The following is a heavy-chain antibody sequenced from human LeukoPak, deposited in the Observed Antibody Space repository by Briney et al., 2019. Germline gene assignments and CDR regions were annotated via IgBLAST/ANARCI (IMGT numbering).Heavy chain of an antibody. CDR1: GCTFSSYW. CDR2: INNDGSNI. Sequence: PGGSLRLSCAASGCTFSSYWMHWVRQAPGKGLVWVSRINNDGSNIIYADSVKGRFTFSRDNAKNSLYLQMNSLRAEDTALYYCAKGAEDTAMVPDFDYWGQGTLVTVSS. CDR3: AKGAEDTAMVPDFDY. D-gene: IGHD5-18*01. J-gene: IGHJ4*02. V-gene: IGHV3-74*01.